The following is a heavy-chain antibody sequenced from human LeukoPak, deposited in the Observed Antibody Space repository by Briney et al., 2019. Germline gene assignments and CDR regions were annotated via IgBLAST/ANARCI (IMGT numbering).Heavy chain of an antibody. J-gene: IGHJ5*02. CDR1: GYSFTSYW. V-gene: IGHV5-10-1*01. CDR2: IDPSDSYT. D-gene: IGHD6-13*01. CDR3: ARHVSYSSSWYAGHNWFDP. Sequence: GESLKISCKGSGYSFTSYWISWVRQMPGKGLEWMGRIDPSDSYTNYSPSFQGHVTISADESISTAYLQWSSLKASDTAMYYCARHVSYSSSWYAGHNWFDPWGQGTLVTVSS.